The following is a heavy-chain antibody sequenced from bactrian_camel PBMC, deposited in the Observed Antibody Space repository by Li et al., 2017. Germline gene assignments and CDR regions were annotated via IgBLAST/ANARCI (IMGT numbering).Heavy chain of an antibody. CDR2: IDADGET. Sequence: HVQLVESGGGSAQAGGSLRLTWVLTESHNVDYCMGWYRQTTGKEREEVAVIDADGETTYADSVKGRFTISRDNAKNTLYLQLNSLKTEDTAMYYCAKDYVDGLGIDSWGQGTQVTVS. CDR1: ESHNVDYC. J-gene: IGHJ4*01. V-gene: IGHV3S55*01. CDR3: AKDYVDGLGIDS. D-gene: IGHD5*01.